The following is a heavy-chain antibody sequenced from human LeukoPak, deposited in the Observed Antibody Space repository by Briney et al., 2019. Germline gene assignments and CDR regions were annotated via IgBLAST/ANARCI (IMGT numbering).Heavy chain of an antibody. Sequence: ASVKVSCKASGYTFTSYAMNWVRQAPGQGLEGMGWINTNTGNPTYAQGFTGRFVFSLDTSVSTAYLQISSLNAEDNAVNYLARGGFLEWLFLYYYYYYMDVWGKGTTVTVSS. CDR2: INTNTGNP. D-gene: IGHD3-3*01. CDR3: ARGGFLEWLFLYYYYYYMDV. V-gene: IGHV7-4-1*02. CDR1: GYTFTSYA. J-gene: IGHJ6*03.